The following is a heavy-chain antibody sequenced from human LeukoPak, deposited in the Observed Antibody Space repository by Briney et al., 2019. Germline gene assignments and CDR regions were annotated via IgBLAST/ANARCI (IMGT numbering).Heavy chain of an antibody. V-gene: IGHV5-51*01. CDR2: IFPGDSDT. CDR3: TITMARGVTPCWFDP. J-gene: IGHJ5*02. Sequence: HGESLKISCKGSGYSFTSYWIGWVRQMPGKGLEWMGIIFPGDSDTRYSPSFQGQVTISADKSISTAYLQWSSLKASDTAMYYCTITMARGVTPCWFDPWGQGTLVTVSS. CDR1: GYSFTSYW. D-gene: IGHD3-10*01.